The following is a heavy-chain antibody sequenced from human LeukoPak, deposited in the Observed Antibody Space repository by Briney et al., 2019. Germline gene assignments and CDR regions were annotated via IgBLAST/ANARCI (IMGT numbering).Heavy chain of an antibody. D-gene: IGHD3-9*01. CDR1: GGSIIIADNC. V-gene: IGHV4-30-4*01. CDR2: IFYSGST. J-gene: IGHJ4*02. Sequence: SETLSLTCTVSGGSIIIADNCWSWIRQPPGKGLEWIGYIFYSGSTYYNPSLKSRLTISVDTSKHQFSLKLSSVTAANPPGYYCARGYYDILTNYPKNFDQWGQGTLVTVSS. CDR3: ARGYYDILTNYPKNFDQ.